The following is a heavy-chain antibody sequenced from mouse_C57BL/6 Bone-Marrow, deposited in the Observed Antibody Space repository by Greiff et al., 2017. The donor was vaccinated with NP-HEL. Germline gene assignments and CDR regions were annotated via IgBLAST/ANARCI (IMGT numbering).Heavy chain of an antibody. CDR1: GFTFSSYG. CDR3: AGIPLKWFAD. D-gene: IGHD5-1-1*01. Sequence: EVMLVESGGDLVKPGGSLKLSCAASGFTFSSYGMSWVRQTPDKRLEWVATISSGGSSNSSPDRVKGRFTISRDNAKNTLYLQISSLMSEDTAMYYCAGIPLKWFADWGQGTLVTVSA. CDR2: ISSGGSSN. V-gene: IGHV5-6*02. J-gene: IGHJ3*01.